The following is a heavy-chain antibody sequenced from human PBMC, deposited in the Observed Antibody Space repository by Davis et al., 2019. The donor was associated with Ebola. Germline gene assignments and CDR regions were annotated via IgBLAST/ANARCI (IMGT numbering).Heavy chain of an antibody. Sequence: ASVKVSCKASGYTFTGYYIHWVRQAPGQGLEWMGWINPNNGDTKLAQRFQGRVTMTRDTSIGTAYMELSRLRSDDTAVFLCARASPPEYNVWSRNPHYRYFTMDVWGQGTTVTVSS. CDR2: INPNNGDT. CDR1: GYTFTGYY. V-gene: IGHV1-2*02. J-gene: IGHJ6*02. D-gene: IGHD5-18*01. CDR3: ARASPPEYNVWSRNPHYRYFTMDV.